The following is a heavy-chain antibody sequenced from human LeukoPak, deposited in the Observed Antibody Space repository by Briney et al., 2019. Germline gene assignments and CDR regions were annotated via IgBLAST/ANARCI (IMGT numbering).Heavy chain of an antibody. CDR1: GYTFTGYY. CDR2: INPNSGGT. Sequence: ASVKVSFKASGYTFTGYYMHWVRQAPGQGLEWMGWINPNSGGTNYAQKFQGWVTMTRDTSISTAYMELSRLRSDDTAVYYCAKDEVGPNSINYFDYWGQGTLVTVSS. V-gene: IGHV1-2*04. D-gene: IGHD1-26*01. J-gene: IGHJ4*02. CDR3: AKDEVGPNSINYFDY.